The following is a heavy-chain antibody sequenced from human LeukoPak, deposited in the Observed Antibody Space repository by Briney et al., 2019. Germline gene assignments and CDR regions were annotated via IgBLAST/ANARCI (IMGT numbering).Heavy chain of an antibody. Sequence: GGSLRLSCAASGFTFSSYAMSWVRQAPGKGLEWVSAISGSGDSTYYADSVKGRFTISRDNSKNALCLQMNSLRAEDTAVYYCARDTYYDILTGYYGTFDYWGQGTLVTVSS. CDR1: GFTFSSYA. J-gene: IGHJ4*02. CDR2: ISGSGDST. D-gene: IGHD3-9*01. CDR3: ARDTYYDILTGYYGTFDY. V-gene: IGHV3-23*01.